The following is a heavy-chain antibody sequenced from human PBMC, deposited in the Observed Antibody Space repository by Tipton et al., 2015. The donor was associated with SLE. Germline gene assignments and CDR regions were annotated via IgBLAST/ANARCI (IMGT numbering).Heavy chain of an antibody. D-gene: IGHD2-15*01. CDR1: GGSISTSDFY. V-gene: IGHV4-39*02. CDR2: IFYSGST. J-gene: IGHJ6*03. Sequence: LRLSCTVSGGSISTSDFYWGWIRQPPGKGLEWIGSIFYSGSTYYNPSLKSRFTISVDTSKNHFSLKLSSVTAADTALYYCARSASSNLHYMDVWGKGSTVTISS. CDR3: ARSASSNLHYMDV.